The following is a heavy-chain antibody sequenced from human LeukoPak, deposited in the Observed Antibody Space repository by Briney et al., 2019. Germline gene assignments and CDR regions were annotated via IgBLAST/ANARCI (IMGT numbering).Heavy chain of an antibody. CDR3: ARWIGGSDY. J-gene: IGHJ4*02. CDR1: GFSFSSYW. Sequence: GGSLRLSCAASGFSFSSYWMNWVRQAPGKGLEWVANIKQDGSEKYYVDSVTGRFTISRDNAKNSLYLQMNSLRAEDTAVYYCARWIGGSDYWGQGTLVTVSS. CDR2: IKQDGSEK. D-gene: IGHD3-10*01. V-gene: IGHV3-7*01.